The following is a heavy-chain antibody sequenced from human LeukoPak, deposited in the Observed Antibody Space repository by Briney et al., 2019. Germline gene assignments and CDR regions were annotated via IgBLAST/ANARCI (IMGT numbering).Heavy chain of an antibody. CDR1: GGTFSSYA. V-gene: IGHV1-69*01. J-gene: IGHJ3*02. CDR2: IIPIFGTA. CDR3: ARATGGPGRNDAFDI. Sequence: GASVKVSCKASGGTFSSYAISWVRQAPGQGLEWMGGIIPIFGTANYAQKFQGRVTITADESTSTAYMELSSLRSEDTAVYYCARATGGPGRNDAFDIWGQGTMVTVSS. D-gene: IGHD1-14*01.